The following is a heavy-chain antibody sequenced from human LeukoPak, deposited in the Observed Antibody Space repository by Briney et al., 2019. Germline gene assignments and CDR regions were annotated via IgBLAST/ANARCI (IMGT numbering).Heavy chain of an antibody. D-gene: IGHD1-26*01. CDR3: ARTTIVGANPRPGGLDY. V-gene: IGHV4-39*01. CDR1: GGSVSSTTYH. CDR2: IYYTGST. J-gene: IGHJ4*02. Sequence: PSETLSLTCTVSGGSVSSTTYHWGWIRQPPGKGLEWIGSIYYTGSTYYHPSLKSRVTISVDTSKNQFSLNLGSVTAADTAVYYCARTTIVGANPRPGGLDYWGQGTLVTVSS.